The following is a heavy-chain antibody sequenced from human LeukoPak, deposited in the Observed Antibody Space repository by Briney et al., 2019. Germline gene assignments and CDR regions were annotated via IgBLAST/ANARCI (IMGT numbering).Heavy chain of an antibody. J-gene: IGHJ4*02. CDR3: AKDPVGIQLWLQAIDY. V-gene: IGHV3-30*18. Sequence: PGGSLRPSCAASGFTFSSYGMDWVRQAPGKGLEWVAVISYDGSNKYYADSVKGRFTISRDNSKNTLYLQMNSLRAEDTAVYYCAKDPVGIQLWLQAIDYWGQGTLVTVSS. D-gene: IGHD5-18*01. CDR2: ISYDGSNK. CDR1: GFTFSSYG.